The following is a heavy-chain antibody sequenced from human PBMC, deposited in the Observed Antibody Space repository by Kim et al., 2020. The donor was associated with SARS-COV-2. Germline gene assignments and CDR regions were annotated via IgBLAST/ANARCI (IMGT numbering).Heavy chain of an antibody. Sequence: YSPSFQGQITISADKSTTTAYLQWSSLKASDTAMYYCARSAGPYDYYFDYWGQGTLVTVSS. V-gene: IGHV5-51*01. J-gene: IGHJ4*02. CDR3: ARSAGPYDYYFDY. D-gene: IGHD3-16*01.